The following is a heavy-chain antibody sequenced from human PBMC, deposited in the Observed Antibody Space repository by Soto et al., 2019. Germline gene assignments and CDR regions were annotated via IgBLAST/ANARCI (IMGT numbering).Heavy chain of an antibody. Sequence: ASVKVSCKASGGTFRSYAISWVRQAPGQGLEWMGGIIPIFGTANYAQKFQGRVTITADESTSTAYMELSSLRSEDTAVYYCARRGPGKNYYYYGMDVWGQGTTVTVSS. V-gene: IGHV1-69*13. D-gene: IGHD3-10*01. J-gene: IGHJ6*02. CDR2: IIPIFGTA. CDR1: GGTFRSYA. CDR3: ARRGPGKNYYYYGMDV.